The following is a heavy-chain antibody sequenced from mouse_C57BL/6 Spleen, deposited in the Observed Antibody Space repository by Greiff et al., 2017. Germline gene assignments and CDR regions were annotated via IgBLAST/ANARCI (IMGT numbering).Heavy chain of an antibody. CDR3: VRGDYYGSSQFAY. Sequence: EVKVVESGGGLVQPKGSLKLSCAASGFSFNTYAMNWVRQAPGKGLEWVARIRSKSNNYATYYADSVKDRFTISRDDSESMLYLQMNNLKTEDTAMYYCVRGDYYGSSQFAYWGQGTLVTVSA. CDR1: GFSFNTYA. V-gene: IGHV10-1*01. D-gene: IGHD1-1*01. CDR2: IRSKSNNYAT. J-gene: IGHJ3*01.